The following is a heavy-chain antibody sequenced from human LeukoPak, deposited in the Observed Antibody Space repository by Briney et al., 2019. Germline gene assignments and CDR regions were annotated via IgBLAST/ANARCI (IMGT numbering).Heavy chain of an antibody. V-gene: IGHV4-61*02. D-gene: IGHD5-18*01. J-gene: IGHJ4*02. Sequence: SETLSLTCTVSGGSISSGSYYWSWIRQPAGKGLEWIGRIYTSGSTNYNPSLKSRVTISVDTSENQFSLKLSSVTAADTAVYYCATYRGYSYGLGFDYWGQGTLVTVSS. CDR3: ATYRGYSYGLGFDY. CDR2: IYTSGST. CDR1: GGSISSGSYY.